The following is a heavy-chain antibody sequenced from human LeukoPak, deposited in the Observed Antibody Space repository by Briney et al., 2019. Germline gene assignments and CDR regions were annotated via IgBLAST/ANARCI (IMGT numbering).Heavy chain of an antibody. Sequence: PGGSLRLSCAASGFTFSSYGMSWVRQAPGKGLEWVSSITSSGAATYYADSVKGRFTISRDNSDNTLYLQTNSLRAEDTAVYYCAKDRPNYYGSNGHYYKLNGDCWGQGTLVTVSS. CDR2: ITSSGAAT. V-gene: IGHV3-23*01. D-gene: IGHD3-22*01. CDR1: GFTFSSYG. J-gene: IGHJ4*02. CDR3: AKDRPNYYGSNGHYYKLNGDC.